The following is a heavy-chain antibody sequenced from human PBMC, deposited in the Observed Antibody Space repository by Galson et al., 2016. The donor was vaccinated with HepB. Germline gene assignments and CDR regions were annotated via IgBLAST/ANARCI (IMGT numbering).Heavy chain of an antibody. CDR3: VRDHNWGFDY. CDR2: IRSRSNDRAI. J-gene: IGHJ4*02. Sequence: SLRLSCAASGFTVSSNYMSWVRQAPGKGLEWIAYIRSRSNDRAIFYAGSVKGRFTISGDNAKDSMYLQMNRLRDEDAAVYYCVRDHNWGFDYWGQGALVTVSS. CDR1: GFTVSSNY. D-gene: IGHD7-27*01. V-gene: IGHV3-48*02.